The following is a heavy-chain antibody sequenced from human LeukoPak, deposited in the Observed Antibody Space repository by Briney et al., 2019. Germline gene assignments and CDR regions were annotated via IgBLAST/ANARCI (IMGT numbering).Heavy chain of an antibody. Sequence: SETLSLTCTVSGGSISSGDYYWSWIRQPPGKGLEWIGCIYYSGSTYYNPSLKSRVTISVDTSKNQFSLKLSSVTAADTAVYYCASLRGPNGMDVWGQGTTVTVSS. CDR3: ASLRGPNGMDV. V-gene: IGHV4-30-4*01. CDR1: GGSISSGDYY. J-gene: IGHJ6*02. D-gene: IGHD3-10*01. CDR2: IYYSGST.